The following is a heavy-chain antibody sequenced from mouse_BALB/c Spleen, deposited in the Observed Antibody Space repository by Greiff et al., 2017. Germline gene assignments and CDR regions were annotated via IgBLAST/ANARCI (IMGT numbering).Heavy chain of an antibody. Sequence: EVKLMESGAELVRPGALVKLSCKASGFNIKDYYMHWVKQRPEQGLEWIGWIDPENGNTIYDPKFQGKASITADTSSNTAYLQLSSLTSEDTAVYYCASNDGYYWYFDVWGAGTTVTVSS. CDR3: ASNDGYYWYFDV. J-gene: IGHJ1*01. V-gene: IGHV14-1*02. D-gene: IGHD2-3*01. CDR1: GFNIKDYY. CDR2: IDPENGNT.